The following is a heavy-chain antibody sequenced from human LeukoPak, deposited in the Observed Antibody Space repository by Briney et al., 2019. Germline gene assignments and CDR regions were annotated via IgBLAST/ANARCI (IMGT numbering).Heavy chain of an antibody. D-gene: IGHD3-22*01. CDR3: ARDKFPEWDYYDSSGYHDAFDI. CDR2: IYTSGST. CDR1: GGSISSYY. V-gene: IGHV4-4*07. J-gene: IGHJ3*02. Sequence: SETLSLTCTVSGGSISSYYWSWIRQPAGKGLEWIGRIYTSGSTNYNPSLKSRVTMSVDTSKNQFSLKLGSVAAADTAVYYCARDKFPEWDYYDSSGYHDAFDIWGQGTMVTVSS.